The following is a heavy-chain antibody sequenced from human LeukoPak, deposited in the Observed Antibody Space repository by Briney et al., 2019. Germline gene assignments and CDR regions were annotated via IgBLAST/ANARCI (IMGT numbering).Heavy chain of an antibody. J-gene: IGHJ6*02. CDR3: ARDSKYDFWSGYYKNYYYYYGMDV. CDR2: INHSGST. V-gene: IGHV4-34*01. Sequence: PSETLSLTCAVYGGSFSGYYWSWIRQPPGKGLEWIGEINHSGSTNYDPSLKSRVTISVDTSKNQFSLKLSSVTAADTAVYYCARDSKYDFWSGYYKNYYYYYGMDVWGQGTTVTVSS. CDR1: GGSFSGYY. D-gene: IGHD3-3*01.